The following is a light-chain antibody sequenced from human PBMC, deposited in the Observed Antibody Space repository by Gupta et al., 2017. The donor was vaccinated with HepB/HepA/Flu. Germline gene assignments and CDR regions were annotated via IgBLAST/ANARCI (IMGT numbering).Light chain of an antibody. J-gene: IGLJ2*01. Sequence: QSAMTQPRSVSGSPGPSVIISCTGTSSDVGGYNYVSWYQQHPDKAPNLMIYDVSNRPAGVPDRFSASKSGNTASLTISARQAEDAADYYCCSYAGSHTVVFGGGTKLTVL. CDR3: CSYAGSHTVV. CDR1: SSDVGGYNY. V-gene: IGLV2-11*01. CDR2: DVS.